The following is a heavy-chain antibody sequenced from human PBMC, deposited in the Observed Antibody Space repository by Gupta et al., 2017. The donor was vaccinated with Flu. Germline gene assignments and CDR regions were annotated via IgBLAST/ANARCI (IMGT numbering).Heavy chain of an antibody. Sequence: GVSWVRQAPGQGLEWLGWISAYNGNTNNARKIQDRVTMTTDTATSTAYMELSNLTSDDTAVYYCARGPRAVMHVTFVHWGQGTLVTVST. CDR3: ARGPRAVMHVTFVH. V-gene: IGHV1-18*01. D-gene: IGHD2-21*02. CDR2: ISAYNGNT. J-gene: IGHJ5*02. CDR1: G.